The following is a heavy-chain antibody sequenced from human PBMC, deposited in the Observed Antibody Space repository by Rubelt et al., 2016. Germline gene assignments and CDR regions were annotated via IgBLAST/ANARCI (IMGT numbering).Heavy chain of an antibody. J-gene: IGHJ5*02. CDR1: GYTFTSYG. CDR2: ISAYNGNT. Sequence: QVQLVQSGAEVKKPGASVKVSCKASGYTFTSYGISWVRQAPGQGLEWMGWISAYNGNTNYAQKVQGRITMHTATSTSTAYMELRGLRSDDTAVDYCARVSGTTNNWFDPWGQGTLVTVSS. V-gene: IGHV1-18*01. D-gene: IGHD1-1*01. CDR3: ARVSGTTNNWFDP.